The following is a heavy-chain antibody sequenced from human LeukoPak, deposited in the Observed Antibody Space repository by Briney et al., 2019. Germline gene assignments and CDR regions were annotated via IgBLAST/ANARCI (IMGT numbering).Heavy chain of an antibody. V-gene: IGHV3-21*01. D-gene: IGHD2-15*01. CDR2: ISSSSSYI. Sequence: GGSLRLSCAASGFTFSSYSMNWVRQAPGKGLVWVSSISSSSSYIYYADSVKGRFTISRDNAKNSLYLQMNSLRAEDTAVYYCAREAIDIVVVVAAHDAFDIWGQGTMVTVSS. CDR3: AREAIDIVVVVAAHDAFDI. CDR1: GFTFSSYS. J-gene: IGHJ3*02.